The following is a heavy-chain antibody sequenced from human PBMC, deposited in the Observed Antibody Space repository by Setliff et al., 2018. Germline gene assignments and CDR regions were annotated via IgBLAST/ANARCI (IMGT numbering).Heavy chain of an antibody. CDR3: ARVTYCGGDCYSFDY. V-gene: IGHV1-18*01. D-gene: IGHD2-21*01. J-gene: IGHJ4*02. CDR1: GYSFINYG. Sequence: ASVKVSCKTSGYSFINYGLSWMRQAPGQGLEWMGWISVYNSNTNYAEKLRGRVTMTTDTSASTAYVELRSLRSDHTAVYFCARVTYCGGDCYSFDYWGQGTLVTVS. CDR2: ISVYNSNT.